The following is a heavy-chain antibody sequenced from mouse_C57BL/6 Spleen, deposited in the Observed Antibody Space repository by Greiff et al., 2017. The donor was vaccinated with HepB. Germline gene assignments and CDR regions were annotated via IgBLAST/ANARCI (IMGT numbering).Heavy chain of an antibody. J-gene: IGHJ2*01. CDR2: IYPGSGST. CDR3: ARGATVVATGYCDY. CDR1: GYTFTSYW. V-gene: IGHV1-55*01. Sequence: VQLQQSGAELVKPGASVKMSCKASGYTFTSYWITWVKQRPGQGLEWIGDIYPGSGSTNYNEKFKSKATLTVDTSSSTAYMQLSSLTSEDSAVYYCARGATVVATGYCDYWGQGTTLTVSS. D-gene: IGHD1-1*01.